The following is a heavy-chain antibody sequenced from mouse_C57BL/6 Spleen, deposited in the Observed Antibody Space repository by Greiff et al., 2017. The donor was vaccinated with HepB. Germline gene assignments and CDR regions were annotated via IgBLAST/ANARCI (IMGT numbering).Heavy chain of an antibody. Sequence: QVQLQQSGPELVKPGASVKISCKASGYAFSSSWMNWVKQRPGKGLEWIGRIYPGDGDTNYNGKFKGKATLTADKSSNTAYMQLSSLTSEDSAVYFCARRGYYGNWYFDVWGTGTTVTVSS. D-gene: IGHD2-1*01. V-gene: IGHV1-82*01. CDR1: GYAFSSSW. CDR3: ARRGYYGNWYFDV. J-gene: IGHJ1*03. CDR2: IYPGDGDT.